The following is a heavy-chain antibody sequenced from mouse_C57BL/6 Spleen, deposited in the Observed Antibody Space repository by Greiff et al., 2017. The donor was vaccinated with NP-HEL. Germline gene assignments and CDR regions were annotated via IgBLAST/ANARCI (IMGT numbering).Heavy chain of an antibody. CDR1: GYTFTSYW. CDR2: IDPSDSYT. J-gene: IGHJ2*01. D-gene: IGHD4-1*01. Sequence: VQLQQPGAELVKPGASVKLSCKASGYTFTSYWMQWVKQRPGQGLEWIGEIDPSDSYTNYNQKFKGKATLTVDTSSSTAYMQLSSLTSEDSAVYYCARGGHWDFDYWGQGTTLTVSS. V-gene: IGHV1-50*01. CDR3: ARGGHWDFDY.